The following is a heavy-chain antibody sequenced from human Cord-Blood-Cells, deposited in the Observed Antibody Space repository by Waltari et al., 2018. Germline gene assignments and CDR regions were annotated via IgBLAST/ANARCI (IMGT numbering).Heavy chain of an antibody. CDR3: ARDCDYYGSGSYYNAFDI. CDR2: INAGNGNT. CDR1: GYTFTSYA. V-gene: IGHV1-3*01. J-gene: IGHJ3*02. D-gene: IGHD3-10*01. Sequence: QVQLVQSGAEVKKPGASVKVSCKASGYTFTSYAMHWVRQAPGQRLEWMGWINAGNGNTKYSQKFQGRVTITRDTSASTAYMELSSLRSEDTAVYYCARDCDYYGSGSYYNAFDIWGQGTMVTVSS.